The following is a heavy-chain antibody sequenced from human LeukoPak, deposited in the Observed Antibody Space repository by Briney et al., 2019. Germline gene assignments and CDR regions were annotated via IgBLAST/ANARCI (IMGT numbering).Heavy chain of an antibody. D-gene: IGHD2-15*01. CDR1: GFTFSSYA. CDR3: AKGSYRSGPCNFDH. J-gene: IGHJ4*02. V-gene: IGHV3-23*01. CDR2: IRDSGGAT. Sequence: GGSLSLSCGASGFTFSSYAMNWVRQAPGRGLDWVCGIRDSGGATYYADSVEGRFTISRDNSEHTLFLQMNSLRVDDTAIYFCAKGSYRSGPCNFDHWGQGVLVTVSS.